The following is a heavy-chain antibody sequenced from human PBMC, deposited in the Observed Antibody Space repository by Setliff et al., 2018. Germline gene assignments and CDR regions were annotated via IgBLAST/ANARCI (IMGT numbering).Heavy chain of an antibody. CDR1: GGTFTNYG. Sequence: SVKVSCKASGGTFTNYGVSWVRQAPGQGLEWMGGTIPLFGTTDYAQKFHGRLTIITDESTSTASMEQTSLTSDDTAVYYCAREGVDTRSSTDYRYYMDVWGKGTTVTVSS. CDR3: AREGVDTRSSTDYRYYMDV. V-gene: IGHV1-69*05. D-gene: IGHD5-18*01. J-gene: IGHJ6*03. CDR2: TIPLFGTT.